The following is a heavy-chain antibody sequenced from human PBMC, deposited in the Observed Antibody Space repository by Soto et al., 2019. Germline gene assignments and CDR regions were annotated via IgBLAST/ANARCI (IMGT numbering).Heavy chain of an antibody. J-gene: IGHJ4*02. CDR1: GYTFTSYW. CDR3: ARVSIAVSGWQAGY. Sequence: EVQLVQSGAEVKKPGESLKISCEGSGYTFTSYWIGWVRQMPGKGLEWMGIIYPGDSDTRYSPSFQGQVIISADKSIXXXYLXXXXXXXXXTAMYYCARVSIAVSGWQAGYWGQGTLVTVSS. D-gene: IGHD6-19*01. V-gene: IGHV5-51*01. CDR2: IYPGDSDT.